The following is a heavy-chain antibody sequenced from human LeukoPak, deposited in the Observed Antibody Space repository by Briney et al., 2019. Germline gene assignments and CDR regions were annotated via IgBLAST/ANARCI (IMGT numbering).Heavy chain of an antibody. Sequence: ASVKVSCKASGYTFTSYGISWVRQAPGQGLEWMGWIGAYNGNTNYAQKLQGRVTMTTDTSTSTAYMELRSLRSDDTAVYYCARGKGYYDSSGYKDYWGQGTLVTVSS. J-gene: IGHJ4*02. CDR1: GYTFTSYG. V-gene: IGHV1-18*01. CDR2: IGAYNGNT. D-gene: IGHD3-22*01. CDR3: ARGKGYYDSSGYKDY.